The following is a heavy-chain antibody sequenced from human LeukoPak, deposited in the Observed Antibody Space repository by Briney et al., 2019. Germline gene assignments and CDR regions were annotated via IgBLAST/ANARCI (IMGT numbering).Heavy chain of an antibody. J-gene: IGHJ3*02. V-gene: IGHV3-30*02. D-gene: IGHD5-24*01. CDR1: GFTSSSYG. Sequence: GGSLRLSCAASGFTSSSYGMHWVRQAPGKGLEWVAFIRYDGSNKYYADSVKGRFTISRDNSKNTLYLQMNSLRAEDTAVYYCAKDLFGMATMASDAFDIWGQGTMVTVSS. CDR2: IRYDGSNK. CDR3: AKDLFGMATMASDAFDI.